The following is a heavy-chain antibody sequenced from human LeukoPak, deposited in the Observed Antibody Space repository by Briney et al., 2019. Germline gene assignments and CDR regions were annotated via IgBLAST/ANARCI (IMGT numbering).Heavy chain of an antibody. CDR3: AKDRVYYFDSSGYSCDY. J-gene: IGHJ4*02. V-gene: IGHV3-23*01. D-gene: IGHD3-22*01. CDR1: GFTFSNYA. CDR2: ISGGGGTT. Sequence: SGRSLRLSCAASGFTFSNYAMSWVRQAPGQGLEWVSGISGGGGTTYYADSVKGQFTISRDNSNNTLYLQIHSLRAEDTAVYYCAKDRVYYFDSSGYSCDYWGQGSLVTVSS.